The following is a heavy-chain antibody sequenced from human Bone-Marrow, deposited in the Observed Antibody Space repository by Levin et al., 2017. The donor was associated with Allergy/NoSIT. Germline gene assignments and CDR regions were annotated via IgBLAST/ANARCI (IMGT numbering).Heavy chain of an antibody. CDR2: INSDVSIT. CDR1: GFTFSSYW. V-gene: IGHV3-74*01. J-gene: IGHJ6*02. D-gene: IGHD4-17*01. CDR3: ARVLTTADGMDV. Sequence: GGSLRLSCAASGFTFSSYWMHWVRQAPGKGLVWVSRINSDVSITTYADSVKGRFTISRDNAKNALYLQMNSLRAEDTAVYYCARVLTTADGMDVWGQGTTVTVSS.